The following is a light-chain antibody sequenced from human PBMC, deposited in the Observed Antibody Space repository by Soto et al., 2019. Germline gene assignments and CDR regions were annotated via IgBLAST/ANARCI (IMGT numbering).Light chain of an antibody. CDR2: SDN. V-gene: IGLV1-44*01. CDR1: SSNIGSNS. Sequence: QSVLTQPPSASGTPGQRVTISCSGSSSNIGSNSVNWYQQLPGTAPKLLIYSDNQRPSGVPDRFSGSKSGTSASLAISGLQSEDEADYYCYSYTSSSTVVFGGGTKLTVL. J-gene: IGLJ2*01. CDR3: YSYTSSSTVV.